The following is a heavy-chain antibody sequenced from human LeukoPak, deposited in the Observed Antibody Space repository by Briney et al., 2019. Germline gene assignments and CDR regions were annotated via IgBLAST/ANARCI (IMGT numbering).Heavy chain of an antibody. Sequence: VASVKVSCKASGYTFTGYYMHWVRQAPGQGLEWMGWINPNSGGTNYAQKFQGRVTMTRDTSISTAYMELSRLRSDDTAVYYCARDLFGGIVVVVTATGHFEDYWGQGTLVTVSS. CDR3: ARDLFGGIVVVVTATGHFEDY. CDR2: INPNSGGT. J-gene: IGHJ4*02. D-gene: IGHD2-15*01. CDR1: GYTFTGYY. V-gene: IGHV1-2*02.